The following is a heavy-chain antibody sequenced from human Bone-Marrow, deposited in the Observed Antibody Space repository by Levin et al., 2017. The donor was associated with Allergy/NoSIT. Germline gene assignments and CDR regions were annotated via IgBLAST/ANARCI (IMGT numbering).Heavy chain of an antibody. CDR3: ARVAGTFGGAFGWFDP. D-gene: IGHD3-16*01. Sequence: ESLKISCAVSGYSISSGYYWGWIRQPPGKGLEWIGSIYHSGSTYYNPSLKSRVTISVDTSKNQFSLKLSPVTAADTAVYYCARVAGTFGGAFGWFDPWGQGTLVTVSS. J-gene: IGHJ5*02. V-gene: IGHV4-38-2*01. CDR1: GYSISSGYY. CDR2: IYHSGST.